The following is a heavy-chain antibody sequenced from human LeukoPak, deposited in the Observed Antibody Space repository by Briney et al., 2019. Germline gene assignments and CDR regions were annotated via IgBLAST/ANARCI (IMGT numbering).Heavy chain of an antibody. D-gene: IGHD4-11*01. CDR2: ISYDGSNK. V-gene: IGHV3-30-3*01. CDR3: ARDARYSNPHWYFDL. CDR1: GFTFSSYA. J-gene: IGHJ2*01. Sequence: GGSLRLSCAASGFTFSSYAMHWVRQAPGKGLEWVAVISYDGSNKYYADSVKGRFTISRDNSKNTLYLQMNSLRAEDTAVYYCARDARYSNPHWYFDLWGRGTLVTVSS.